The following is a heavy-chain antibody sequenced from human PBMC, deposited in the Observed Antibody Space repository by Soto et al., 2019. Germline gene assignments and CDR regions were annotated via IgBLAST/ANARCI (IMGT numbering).Heavy chain of an antibody. J-gene: IGHJ4*02. V-gene: IGHV3-33*01. CDR1: GFIFSSFG. CDR2: IWYDGSNT. Sequence: LRLSCAASGFIFSSFGMHWVRQAPGKGLEWVAHIWYDGSNTYYADSVKGRFTISRDNSRNTVYLQMNSLRAEDTAVYHCVRDLLGSGGHFDYWGQGTPVTVSS. CDR3: VRDLLGSGGHFDY. D-gene: IGHD7-27*01.